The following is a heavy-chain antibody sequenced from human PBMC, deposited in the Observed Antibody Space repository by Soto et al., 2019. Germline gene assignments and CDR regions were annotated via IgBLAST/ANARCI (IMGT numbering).Heavy chain of an antibody. CDR2: ISAYNGNT. J-gene: IGHJ5*02. Sequence: QVQLVQSGAEVKKPGASVKVSCKASGYTFXXXXXXXXXXXXXXXLGWMGWISAYNGNTKYAQKLQGRVTMTTDTXXXXXXXXXXXXXXXXXXXXXXXXXXXXXXXFDPWGQGTLVTVSS. CDR3: XXXXXXXXXFDP. V-gene: IGHV1-18*01. CDR1: GYTFXXXX.